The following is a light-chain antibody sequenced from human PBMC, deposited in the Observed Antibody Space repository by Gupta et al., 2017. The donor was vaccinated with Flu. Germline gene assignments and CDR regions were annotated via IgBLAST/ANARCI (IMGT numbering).Light chain of an antibody. J-gene: IGKJ1*01. CDR2: WAS. CDR3: HQYYSIPWT. V-gene: IGKV4-1*01. Sequence: NCKSSHSILYSSNHKNYLTWFQQKPGQHPRLLIYWASTRESGVPDRFSGSGSGTDFTHTINSLQAEDVADYYCHQYYSIPWTFGQGTKVEIK. CDR1: HSILYSSNHKNY.